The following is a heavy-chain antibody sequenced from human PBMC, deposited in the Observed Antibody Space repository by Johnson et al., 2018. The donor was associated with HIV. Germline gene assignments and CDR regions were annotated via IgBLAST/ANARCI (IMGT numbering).Heavy chain of an antibody. CDR1: GFTFSSYA. V-gene: IGHV3-66*02. J-gene: IGHJ3*02. Sequence: VQLVESGGGLVQPGGSLRLSCAASGFTFSSYAMHWVRQAPGKGLECVSVIYSGGGTYYADSVTGRFTISRDNSKNTVYLHMNSLRPEDTAVYYCARDRSRHITMLLPDYGAFDIWGQGTMVTVSS. CDR3: ARDRSRHITMLLPDYGAFDI. CDR2: IYSGGGT. D-gene: IGHD3-10*01.